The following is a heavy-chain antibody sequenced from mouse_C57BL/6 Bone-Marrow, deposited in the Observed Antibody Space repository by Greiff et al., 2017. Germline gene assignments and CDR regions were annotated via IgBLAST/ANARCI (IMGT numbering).Heavy chain of an antibody. D-gene: IGHD2-5*01. CDR2: IYLGNGYT. CDR1: GYTFTSYG. Sequence: VQLQQSGAELVRPGSSVKMSCKTSGYTFTSYGINWVKQRPGQGLEWIGYIYLGNGYTEYNEKFKGKATLTSDTSSSTAYMQLSSLTSEDSAIYFCAYSNTYFDYWGQGTTLTVSS. V-gene: IGHV1-58*01. CDR3: AYSNTYFDY. J-gene: IGHJ2*01.